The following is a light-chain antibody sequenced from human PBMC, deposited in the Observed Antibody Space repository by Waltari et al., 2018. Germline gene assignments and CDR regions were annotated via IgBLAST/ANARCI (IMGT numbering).Light chain of an antibody. CDR2: DVN. Sequence: QSALTQPPSASGSSGQSVTISCAGTSSDVGKHNFVSWYQQHPGKAHKLMTYDVNKRPSGVPDRFSGSKSGNTASLIVSGLQAEDEAVYFCCSFSGGNTILFGGGTKLTVL. CDR3: CSFSGGNTIL. V-gene: IGLV2-8*01. J-gene: IGLJ2*01. CDR1: SSDVGKHNF.